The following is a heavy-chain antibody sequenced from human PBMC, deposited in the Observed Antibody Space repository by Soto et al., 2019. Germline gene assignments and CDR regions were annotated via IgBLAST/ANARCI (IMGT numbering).Heavy chain of an antibody. D-gene: IGHD3-9*01. V-gene: IGHV4-39*01. CDR3: ARQPTYYDILTGYSTFDY. Sequence: QLQLQESGPGLVKPSETLSLTCTVSGGSISSSSYYWGWIRQPPGKGLEWIGRIYYSGSTYYNPSLKSRVNISVDTSKNQFSLKLSSVTAADTAVYYCARQPTYYDILTGYSTFDYWGQGTLVTVSS. CDR1: GGSISSSSYY. J-gene: IGHJ4*02. CDR2: IYYSGST.